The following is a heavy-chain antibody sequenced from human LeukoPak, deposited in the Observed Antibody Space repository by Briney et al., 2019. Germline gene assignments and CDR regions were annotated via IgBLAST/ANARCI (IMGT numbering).Heavy chain of an antibody. CDR2: ISYDGSNK. CDR3: AKGYDILTGSAHDAFDI. D-gene: IGHD3-9*01. V-gene: IGHV3-30*18. J-gene: IGHJ3*02. Sequence: GRSLRLSCAASGFTFSSYGMHWVRQAPGKGLEWVAVISYDGSNKYYADSVKGRFTISRDNSKNTPYLQMNSLRAEDTAVYYCAKGYDILTGSAHDAFDIWGQGTMVTVSS. CDR1: GFTFSSYG.